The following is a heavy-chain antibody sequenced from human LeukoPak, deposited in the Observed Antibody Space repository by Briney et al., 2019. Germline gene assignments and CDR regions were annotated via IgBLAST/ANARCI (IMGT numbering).Heavy chain of an antibody. Sequence: ASVKVSCKASGYTFTGYYMHWVRQAPGQGLEWMGWINPNSGGTNYAQRLQGRVTMTTDTSTTTAYMELRSLRSDDTAVYYCARDINGYYYDSHGYYPTDLWGQGTLVTVSS. J-gene: IGHJ5*02. CDR3: ARDINGYYYDSHGYYPTDL. CDR2: INPNSGGT. V-gene: IGHV1-2*02. CDR1: GYTFTGYY. D-gene: IGHD3-22*01.